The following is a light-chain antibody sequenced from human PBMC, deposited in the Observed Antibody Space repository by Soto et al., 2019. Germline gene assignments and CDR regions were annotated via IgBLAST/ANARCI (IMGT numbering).Light chain of an antibody. CDR2: TNS. Sequence: QSVLTQPPSASGTPGQRVTISCSGSTSNIGSNTVHWYQQLPGTAPKLLIYTNSQRPSGVPARFSGSKSGTSASLAISGLQSEDEADYYCAAWDDSLNGWVFGGGTKLTVL. J-gene: IGLJ3*02. V-gene: IGLV1-44*01. CDR1: TSNIGSNT. CDR3: AAWDDSLNGWV.